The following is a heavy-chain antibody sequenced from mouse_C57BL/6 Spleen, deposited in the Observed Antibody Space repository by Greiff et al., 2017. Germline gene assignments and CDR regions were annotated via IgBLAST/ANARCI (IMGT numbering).Heavy chain of an antibody. CDR1: GYTFTDYY. J-gene: IGHJ3*01. CDR3: ARWGLYYDYDGCAY. D-gene: IGHD2-4*01. Sequence: VHVKQSGPVLVKPGASVKMSCKASGYTFTDYYMNWVKQSHGKSLEWIGVINPYHGGTSYNQKFKGKATLTVDKSSSTAYMELNRLASEDSAVYYGARWGLYYDYDGCAYWGQGTLVTVSA. V-gene: IGHV1-19*01. CDR2: INPYHGGT.